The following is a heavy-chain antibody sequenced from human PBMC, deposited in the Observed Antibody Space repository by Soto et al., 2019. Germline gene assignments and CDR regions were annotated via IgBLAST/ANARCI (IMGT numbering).Heavy chain of an antibody. D-gene: IGHD6-19*01. CDR3: AKDRGTVAVGACDI. V-gene: IGHV3-23*04. Sequence: EVQLVESGGGLVQPGGSLSLSCAASGFTFNNYAMSWVRQAPGTGLEWVSAISGSGGSTYYADSVKGRFTISRDNSKNALYLQMNSLRAEDTAVYYCAKDRGTVAVGACDIWGQGTLVSVSS. CDR2: ISGSGGST. J-gene: IGHJ3*02. CDR1: GFTFNNYA.